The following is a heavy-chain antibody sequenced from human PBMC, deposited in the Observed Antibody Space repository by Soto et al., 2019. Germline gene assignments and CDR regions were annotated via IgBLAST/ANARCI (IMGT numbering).Heavy chain of an antibody. Sequence: LRLSCAASGFTVINYWMNWVRQAPGKGLVWVSHIKNDGTTSYADSVEGRFTVSRDDAKNSFYLQMNSLRADDTAVYYCAKDRGEEGLKFLEWFGGMDVWGHGTTVTVSS. D-gene: IGHD3-3*01. V-gene: IGHV3-74*01. J-gene: IGHJ6*02. CDR1: GFTVINYW. CDR2: IKNDGTT. CDR3: AKDRGEEGLKFLEWFGGMDV.